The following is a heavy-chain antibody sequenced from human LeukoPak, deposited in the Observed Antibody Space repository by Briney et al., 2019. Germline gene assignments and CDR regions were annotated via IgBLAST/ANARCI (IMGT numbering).Heavy chain of an antibody. CDR1: GGSFSGYY. CDR3: ARGHDYGDYDTDSDAFDI. CDR2: INHSGSA. V-gene: IGHV4-34*01. J-gene: IGHJ3*02. Sequence: SETLSLTCAVYGGSFSGYYWSWLRQPPGKGLEWIGEINHSGSANYNPSLKSRVTISVDTSKNQFSLKLSSVTAADTAVYYCARGHDYGDYDTDSDAFDIWGQGTMVTVSS. D-gene: IGHD4-17*01.